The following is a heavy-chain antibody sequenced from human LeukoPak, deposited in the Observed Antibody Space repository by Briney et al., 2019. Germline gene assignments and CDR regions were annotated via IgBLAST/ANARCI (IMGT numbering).Heavy chain of an antibody. Sequence: SETLSLTCAVYGGSFSGYYWSWIRQPPGKGLEWIGEINHSGSTNYNPSLKSRVTISVDTSKNQFSLKLSSVTAADTAVYYCARGTPILLWFGELSPGYYYMDVWGKGTTVTVSS. V-gene: IGHV4-34*01. J-gene: IGHJ6*03. D-gene: IGHD3-10*01. CDR2: INHSGST. CDR1: GGSFSGYY. CDR3: ARGTPILLWFGELSPGYYYMDV.